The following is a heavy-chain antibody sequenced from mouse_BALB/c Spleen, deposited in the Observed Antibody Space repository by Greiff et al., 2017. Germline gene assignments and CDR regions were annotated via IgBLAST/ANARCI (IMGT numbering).Heavy chain of an antibody. Sequence: QVQLQQPGAELVKPGASVKLSCKASGYTFTSYWMHWVKQRPGQGLEWIGEINPSNGRTNYNEKFKSKATLTVDKSSSTAYMQLSSLTSEDSAVYYCARKENYWDRAMDYWGQGTSVTVSS. CDR1: GYTFTSYW. J-gene: IGHJ4*01. V-gene: IGHV1S81*02. CDR2: INPSNGRT. D-gene: IGHD4-1*01. CDR3: ARKENYWDRAMDY.